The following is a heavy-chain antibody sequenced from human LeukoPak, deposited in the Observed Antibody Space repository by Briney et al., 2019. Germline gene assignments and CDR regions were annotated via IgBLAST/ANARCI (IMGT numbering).Heavy chain of an antibody. CDR2: IYSGGST. Sequence: GGSLRLSCAASGFTVSLNYMNWVRQAPGKGLEWVSLIYSGGSTRYADSVKGRFTISRDNLKNTLYLEMNSLRAEDTGVYYCARAVARTDYFDYWGQGTLVTVSS. D-gene: IGHD6-19*01. V-gene: IGHV3-53*01. J-gene: IGHJ4*02. CDR3: ARAVARTDYFDY. CDR1: GFTVSLNY.